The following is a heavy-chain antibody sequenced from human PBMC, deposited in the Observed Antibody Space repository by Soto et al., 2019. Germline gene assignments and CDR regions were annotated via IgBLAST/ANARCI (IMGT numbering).Heavy chain of an antibody. V-gene: IGHV4-34*01. CDR1: GGSSSGYY. Sequence: QVHLQQWGAGLLKPSETLSLSCAIFGGSSSGYYWSWIRQPPGKGLEWIGEVNHSRSPNYNPSLKSTATISLDTSKTHFSLKLSSVTAADTGVYYCARETDPYYGSGSYYYWGQGTLVTVSS. CDR3: ARETDPYYGSGSYYY. CDR2: VNHSRSP. D-gene: IGHD3-10*01. J-gene: IGHJ4*02.